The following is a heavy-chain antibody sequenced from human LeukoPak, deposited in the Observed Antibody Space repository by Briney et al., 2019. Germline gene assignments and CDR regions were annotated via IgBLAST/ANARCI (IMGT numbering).Heavy chain of an antibody. CDR1: GGSVSSSTYY. D-gene: IGHD2-2*01. CDR3: ARETYCSSTSCYYFDY. Sequence: PSETLSLTCTVSGGSVSSSTYYWGWIRQPPGKGLEWIGSIYYSGSTYYDPSLKSRVTISVDRSKNQFSLKLSSVTAADTAVYYCARETYCSSTSCYYFDYWGQGTLVTVSS. J-gene: IGHJ4*02. CDR2: IYYSGST. V-gene: IGHV4-39*02.